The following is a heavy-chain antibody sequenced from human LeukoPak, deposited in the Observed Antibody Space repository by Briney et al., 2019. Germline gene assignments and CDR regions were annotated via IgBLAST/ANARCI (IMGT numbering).Heavy chain of an antibody. CDR1: GGTFSSYA. J-gene: IGHJ4*02. D-gene: IGHD2-2*01. V-gene: IGHV1-69*04. Sequence: SVTVSCKAYGGTFSSYAISWVRQAPGQGLEWMGRIIPILGIANYAQKFQGRVTITADKSTSTADMELSSLRSEDTAVYYCARLIVVVPAAIGVQDYWGQGTLGTVSS. CDR3: ARLIVVVPAAIGVQDY. CDR2: IIPILGIA.